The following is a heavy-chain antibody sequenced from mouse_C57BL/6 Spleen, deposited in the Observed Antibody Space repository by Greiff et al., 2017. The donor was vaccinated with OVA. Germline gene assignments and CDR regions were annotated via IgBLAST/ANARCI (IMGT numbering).Heavy chain of an antibody. J-gene: IGHJ2*01. V-gene: IGHV5-6*01. CDR3: ARRYSNFDY. CDR2: ISSGGSYT. D-gene: IGHD2-5*01. CDR1: GFTFSSYG. Sequence: EVHLVESGGDLVKPGGSLKLSCAASGFTFSSYGMSWVRQTPDKRLEWVATISSGGSYTYYPDSVKGRFTISRDNAKNTLYLQMSSLKSEDTAMYYCARRYSNFDYWGQGTTRTVSS.